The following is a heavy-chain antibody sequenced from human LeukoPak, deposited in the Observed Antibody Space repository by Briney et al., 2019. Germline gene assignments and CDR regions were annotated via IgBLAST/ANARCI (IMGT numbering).Heavy chain of an antibody. J-gene: IGHJ4*02. CDR3: AKENYYDSSGSFPHY. D-gene: IGHD3-22*01. Sequence: GGSLRLSCAASGFTFSSYGMHWVRQAPGKGLEWVAFIRYDGSNKYYADSVKGRFTISRDNSKNTLYLQMNSLRAEDTAVYYCAKENYYDSSGSFPHYWGQGTLVTVSS. V-gene: IGHV3-30*02. CDR2: IRYDGSNK. CDR1: GFTFSSYG.